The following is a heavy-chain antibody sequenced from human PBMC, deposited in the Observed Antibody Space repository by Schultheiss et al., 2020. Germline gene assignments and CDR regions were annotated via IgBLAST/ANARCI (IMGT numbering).Heavy chain of an antibody. D-gene: IGHD4-11*01. CDR3: ARDGQSNYDYYYYGMDV. Sequence: GGSLRLSCAASGFTFSSYSMNWVRQAPGKGLEWVSSISSSSSYIYYADSVQGRFTISRDNAKNSLYLQMNSLRAEDTAVYYCARDGQSNYDYYYYGMDVWGQGTTVTVSS. CDR2: ISSSSSYI. V-gene: IGHV3-21*01. J-gene: IGHJ6*02. CDR1: GFTFSSYS.